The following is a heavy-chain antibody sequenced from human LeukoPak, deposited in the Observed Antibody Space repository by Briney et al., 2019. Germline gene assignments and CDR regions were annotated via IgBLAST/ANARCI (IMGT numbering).Heavy chain of an antibody. CDR2: MCGSAGCT. Sequence: YPGGSLRLSCAASGFTFNIYAMSWVRLAPGKGLQWVASMCGSAGCTYYADSVKGRFTISRDNSKNTLYLQMNSLRADDTAIYYCARDRPNYHESNGHYYQRDGDHWGQGTLVTVSS. D-gene: IGHD3-22*01. J-gene: IGHJ5*02. CDR1: GFTFNIYA. CDR3: ARDRPNYHESNGHYYQRDGDH. V-gene: IGHV3-23*01.